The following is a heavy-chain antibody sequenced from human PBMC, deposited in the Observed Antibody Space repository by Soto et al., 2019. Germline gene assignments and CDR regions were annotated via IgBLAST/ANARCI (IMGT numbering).Heavy chain of an antibody. J-gene: IGHJ5*02. V-gene: IGHV3-23*01. CDR3: VKYRVIRGRHWFGP. Sequence: EVQLLESGGGLVQPGGCLRLSCAPSGFTFSIYAMSWVRQAPGKGLGWVSGISASGGYTNYADSVEGRFTISRDNSTNTLYLQRDGLRAEDTAIYYCVKYRVIRGRHWFGPWGQGTLVTVSS. D-gene: IGHD3-16*02. CDR2: ISASGGYT. CDR1: GFTFSIYA.